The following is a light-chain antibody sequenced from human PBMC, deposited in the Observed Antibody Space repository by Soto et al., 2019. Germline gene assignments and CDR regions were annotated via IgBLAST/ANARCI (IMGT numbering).Light chain of an antibody. Sequence: DIVMSRSPATLSVSPGERATLSCRASQSVSSNLAWYQQKPGQAPRLLIYGASTRATGIPARFSCSGSGTEFTLTISSLQSEDFAVCYCQQYNNWPPPLTFGGGTKVEIK. V-gene: IGKV3-15*01. CDR1: QSVSSN. CDR3: QQYNNWPPPLT. CDR2: GAS. J-gene: IGKJ4*01.